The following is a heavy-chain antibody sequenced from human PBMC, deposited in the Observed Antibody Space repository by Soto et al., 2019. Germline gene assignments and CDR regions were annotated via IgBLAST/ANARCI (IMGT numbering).Heavy chain of an antibody. CDR2: IHHDGST. D-gene: IGHD2-8*01. V-gene: IGHV4-34*01. J-gene: IGHJ4*02. CDR3: ARGAYEKGPPPAY. CDR1: GGSFSGYH. Sequence: QVQLQQWGAGLLKLSETLSLTCAVYGGSFSGYHWTWIRQPPGKGLGWIGEIHHDGSTNYTPSLTSRVTISVDTSKDQFSLKLTCVTAADTAVYYCARGAYEKGPPPAYWGQGTLVTVSS.